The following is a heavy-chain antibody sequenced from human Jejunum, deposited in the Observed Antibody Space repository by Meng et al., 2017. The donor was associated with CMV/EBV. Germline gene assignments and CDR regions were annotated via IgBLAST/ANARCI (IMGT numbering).Heavy chain of an antibody. CDR2: INTDGRNT. CDR3: ARDYYSSGTH. CDR1: GFTFSSDW. Sequence: EVRRGGSGGGLVQPGGSLRLACAASGFTFSSDWMHWVRQAPGRGVECVSRINTDGRNTNYADSVKGRFTISRDNAKNTLYLQMNSLRVEDTAVYCCARDYYSSGTHWGQGTLVTVSS. D-gene: IGHD6-19*01. J-gene: IGHJ4*02. V-gene: IGHV3-74*01.